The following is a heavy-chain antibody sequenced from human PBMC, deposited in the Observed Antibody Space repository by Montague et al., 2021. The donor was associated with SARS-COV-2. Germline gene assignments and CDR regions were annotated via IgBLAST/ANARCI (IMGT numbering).Heavy chain of an antibody. J-gene: IGHJ4*02. CDR1: GGSFSDYH. CDR3: ARDRGLGVAENFDC. CDR2: INHGGST. Sequence: TLSLTCAVYGGSFSDYHWTWIRQSPGEGLEWIGQINHGGSTKYNPSLKGRVSISIDTTKNQFSLKLNSVTAADTAVYYCARDRGLGVAENFDCWGQGTLVTVSS. D-gene: IGHD3-10*01. V-gene: IGHV4-34*09.